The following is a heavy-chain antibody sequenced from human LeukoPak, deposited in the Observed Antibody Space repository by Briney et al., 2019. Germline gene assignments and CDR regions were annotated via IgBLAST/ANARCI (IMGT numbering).Heavy chain of an antibody. Sequence: PSETLSLTCTVSGGSISSYYWSWIRQPPGKGLEWIGYIYYSGSTNYNPSLKSRVTISVDTSKNQFSLKLSSVTAADTAVYYCARAPGYSKFDYWGQGTLVTASS. J-gene: IGHJ4*02. D-gene: IGHD5-12*01. CDR3: ARAPGYSKFDY. V-gene: IGHV4-59*01. CDR1: GGSISSYY. CDR2: IYYSGST.